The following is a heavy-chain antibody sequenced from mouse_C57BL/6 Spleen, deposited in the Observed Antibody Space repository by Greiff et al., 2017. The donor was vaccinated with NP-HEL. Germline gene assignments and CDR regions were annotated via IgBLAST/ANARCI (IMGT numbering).Heavy chain of an antibody. J-gene: IGHJ1*03. Sequence: QVQLQQSGAELARPGASVKLSCKASGYTFTSYGISWVKQRTGQGLEWIGEIYPRSGNTYYNEKLKGKATLTADNSSSTAYMELRSLTSEDSAVYFCARGEVTGTWYFDVWGTGTTVTVSS. D-gene: IGHD4-1*01. V-gene: IGHV1-81*01. CDR1: GYTFTSYG. CDR3: ARGEVTGTWYFDV. CDR2: IYPRSGNT.